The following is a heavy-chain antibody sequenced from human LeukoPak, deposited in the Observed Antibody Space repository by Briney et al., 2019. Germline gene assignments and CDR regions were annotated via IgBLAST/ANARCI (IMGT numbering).Heavy chain of an antibody. CDR2: INPSGGST. CDR3: ARVHYYDSSGPLFDY. CDR1: GYTFTSYY. Sequence: ASVKVSCKASGYTFTSYYMHWVRQAPGQGLEWMGIINPSGGSTSYAQKFQGRVTMTRDTSTSTVYMELSRLRSDDTAVYYCARVHYYDSSGPLFDYWGQGTLVTVSS. V-gene: IGHV1-46*01. D-gene: IGHD3-22*01. J-gene: IGHJ4*02.